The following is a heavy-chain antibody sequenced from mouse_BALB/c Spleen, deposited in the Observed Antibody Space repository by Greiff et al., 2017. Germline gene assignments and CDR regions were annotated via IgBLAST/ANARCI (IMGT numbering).Heavy chain of an antibody. J-gene: IGHJ4*01. Sequence: EVKLMESGPELEKPGASVKISCKASGYSFTGYNMNWVKQSNGKSLEWIGNIDPYYGGTSYNQKFKGKATLTVDKSSSTAYMQLKSLTSEDSAVYYCARGRFGAYDGYYVGAMDYWGQGTSVTVSS. CDR1: GYSFTGYN. D-gene: IGHD2-3*01. V-gene: IGHV1-39*01. CDR3: ARGRFGAYDGYYVGAMDY. CDR2: IDPYYGGT.